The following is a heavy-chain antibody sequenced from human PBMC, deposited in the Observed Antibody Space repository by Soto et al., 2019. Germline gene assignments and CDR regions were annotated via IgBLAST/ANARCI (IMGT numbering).Heavy chain of an antibody. J-gene: IGHJ4*02. Sequence: GASVKVSCKASGYTFTGYYMHWVRQAPGQGLEWMGWINPNSGGTNYAQKFQGRVTMTRDTSISTAYMELSRLRSDDTAVYYCARKRSRDYYDSSGYFYWGQGTLVTVS. CDR1: GYTFTGYY. CDR2: INPNSGGT. CDR3: ARKRSRDYYDSSGYFY. V-gene: IGHV1-2*02. D-gene: IGHD3-22*01.